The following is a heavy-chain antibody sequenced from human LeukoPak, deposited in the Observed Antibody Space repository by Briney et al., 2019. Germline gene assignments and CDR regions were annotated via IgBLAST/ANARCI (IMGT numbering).Heavy chain of an antibody. V-gene: IGHV3-23*01. CDR2: ISGSGAGT. CDR1: GFTFSAFA. D-gene: IGHD1-26*01. J-gene: IGHJ4*02. CDR3: AKDHVGAARPTAFDY. Sequence: GGSLRLSCAASGFTFSAFAMSWVRQAPGKGLEWVSGISGSGAGTYYADSVKGRFTISRDKSKNTLYPQMNSLRAEDTALYYCAKDHVGAARPTAFDYWGQGTLVTVSS.